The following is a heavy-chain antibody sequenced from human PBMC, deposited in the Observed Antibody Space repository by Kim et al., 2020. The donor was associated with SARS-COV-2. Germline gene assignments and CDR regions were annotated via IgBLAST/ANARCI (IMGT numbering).Heavy chain of an antibody. D-gene: IGHD3-16*01. J-gene: IGHJ5*02. Sequence: YDPSLKSRVTISVDTSKNQFSLRLSSVTAADTAVYYCAGFWGKGTGWFDPWGQGTPGHRLL. V-gene: IGHV4-4*09. CDR3: AGFWGKGTGWFDP.